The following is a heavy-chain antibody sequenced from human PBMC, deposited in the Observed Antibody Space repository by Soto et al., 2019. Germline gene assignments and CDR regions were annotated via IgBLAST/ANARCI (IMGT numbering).Heavy chain of an antibody. CDR1: GGSISTGGHY. CDR3: ARMYGGYAPFDY. V-gene: IGHV4-31*03. CDR2: ISYSGST. Sequence: PSETLSLTCTVSGGSISTGGHYWNWIRQHPGGGLEWLGFISYSGSTYYNPSLKSRVTISVDTSKNHFSLKLSSVTAADTAVYYCARMYGGYAPFDYWGQGTLVTVSS. J-gene: IGHJ4*02. D-gene: IGHD5-12*01.